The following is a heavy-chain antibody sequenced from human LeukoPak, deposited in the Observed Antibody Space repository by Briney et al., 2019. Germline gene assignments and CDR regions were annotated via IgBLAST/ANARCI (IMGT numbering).Heavy chain of an antibody. CDR1: GFTFSSYA. CDR2: ISGSEGTT. V-gene: IGHV3-23*01. CDR3: AKAGLIRFDY. D-gene: IGHD2-21*01. J-gene: IGHJ4*02. Sequence: GGSLRLSCAASGFTFSSYAMSWVRQAPGKGLEWVSGISGSEGTTYYADSVKSRFTISRDNSKNTLYLQMNSLRAEDTALYYCAKAGLIRFDYWGQGTLVTVSS.